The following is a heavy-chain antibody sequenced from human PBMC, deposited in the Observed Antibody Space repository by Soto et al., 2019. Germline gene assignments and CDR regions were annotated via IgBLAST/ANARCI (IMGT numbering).Heavy chain of an antibody. CDR3: AKDLLRVREMYV. J-gene: IGHJ6*04. D-gene: IGHD3-10*01. V-gene: IGHV3-23*01. CDR1: GFTFSSYA. CDR2: ISGGGGNT. Sequence: EVQLLESGGGLVQPGGSLRLSCAASGFTFSSYAMSWVRQAPGKGLEWVAGISGGGGNTYYADAVKGGFTISRDNAQTTLYLLMNSLRAEDTAVYYCAKDLLRVREMYVLGKGTTVTVSS.